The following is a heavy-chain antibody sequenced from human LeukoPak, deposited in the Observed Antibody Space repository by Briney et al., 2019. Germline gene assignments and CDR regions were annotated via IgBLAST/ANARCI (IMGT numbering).Heavy chain of an antibody. V-gene: IGHV3-23*01. CDR2: ISGSGGST. Sequence: GGSLRLSCAASGFTFSIYAMSWVRQAPGKGLEWVSAISGSGGSTYYADSVKGRFTISRDNSKNTLYLQMNSLRAEDTAVYYCAKDWYFYDSSGYPYYFDYWGQGTLVTVSS. CDR3: AKDWYFYDSSGYPYYFDY. J-gene: IGHJ4*02. CDR1: GFTFSIYA. D-gene: IGHD3-22*01.